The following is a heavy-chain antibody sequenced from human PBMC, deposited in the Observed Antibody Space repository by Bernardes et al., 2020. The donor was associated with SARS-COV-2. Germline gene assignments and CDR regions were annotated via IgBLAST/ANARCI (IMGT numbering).Heavy chain of an antibody. CDR2: MSYDGSNK. J-gene: IGHJ4*02. Sequence: GGSLRLSCAASGFTFSTYALNWVRQAPGKGLEWLAVMSYDGSNKFYTDSVKGRFTISRDNSKNTLYLQMNSLRAEDTAVYYCAREVASTGVWFDYWGQGTLVTVSS. V-gene: IGHV3-30-3*01. CDR1: GFTFSTYA. CDR3: AREVASTGVWFDY. D-gene: IGHD3-16*01.